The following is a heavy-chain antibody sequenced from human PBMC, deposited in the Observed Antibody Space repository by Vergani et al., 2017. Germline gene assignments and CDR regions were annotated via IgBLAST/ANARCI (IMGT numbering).Heavy chain of an antibody. Sequence: QVQLLRSGAELKKPGGSVKVSCQASESTFTDYNIHWVRQAPGQGLEWMGWISPKTGDTDYLQKFQDRVTMTRDASIRTVYLRLTRLTSDDTAIYYCAQSWNFGRRDWFDPWGQGTLVTVSS. CDR1: ESTFTDYN. D-gene: IGHD1-7*01. J-gene: IGHJ5*02. V-gene: IGHV1-2*02. CDR3: AQSWNFGRRDWFDP. CDR2: ISPKTGDT.